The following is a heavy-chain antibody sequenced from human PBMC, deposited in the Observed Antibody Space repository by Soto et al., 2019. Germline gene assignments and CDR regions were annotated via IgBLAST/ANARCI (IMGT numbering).Heavy chain of an antibody. Sequence: VSVNLSCKTSGYAFTLFDINLVRQAPGQRPEWMGWVSVSNGVTNYAQKLQGRVTMTTDTSTSTAYMELRSLRSDDTAVYYCASPGYCSGGSCYTWVYWGQGTLLTVSS. CDR2: VSVSNGVT. CDR3: ASPGYCSGGSCYTWVY. D-gene: IGHD2-15*01. CDR1: GYAFTLFD. J-gene: IGHJ4*02. V-gene: IGHV1-18*01.